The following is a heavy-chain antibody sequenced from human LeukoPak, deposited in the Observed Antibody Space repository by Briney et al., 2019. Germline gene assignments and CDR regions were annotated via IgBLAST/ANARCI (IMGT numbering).Heavy chain of an antibody. Sequence: KPSETLSLTCTVSGGSISSRSYYWGWIRQPPGKGLEWIGNIYYSGSTYYNASLKSRVTISVDTSENQFSLKLKSVTAADTAVYYCARQVYNYGRLPYYFDYWGQGTLVTVSS. D-gene: IGHD5-18*01. CDR1: GGSISSRSYY. CDR3: ARQVYNYGRLPYYFDY. V-gene: IGHV4-39*01. J-gene: IGHJ4*02. CDR2: IYYSGST.